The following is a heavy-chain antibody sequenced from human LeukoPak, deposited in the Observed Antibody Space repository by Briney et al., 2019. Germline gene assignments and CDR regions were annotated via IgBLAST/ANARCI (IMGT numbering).Heavy chain of an antibody. Sequence: PGGSLTLSCAASGFTFSSYAMSWVRQAPGKGLEWVSAISGSGGSTYYADSVRGRFTISRDNSKNTLYLQMNSLRAEDTAVYYCAKVTYYDFWSGYHWGQGTLVTVSS. J-gene: IGHJ4*02. D-gene: IGHD3-3*01. CDR3: AKVTYYDFWSGYH. CDR2: ISGSGGST. V-gene: IGHV3-23*01. CDR1: GFTFSSYA.